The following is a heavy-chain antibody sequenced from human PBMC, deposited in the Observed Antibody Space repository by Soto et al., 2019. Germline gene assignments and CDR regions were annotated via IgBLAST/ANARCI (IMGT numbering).Heavy chain of an antibody. CDR2: ISYDGSNK. CDR1: GFTFSSYG. CDR3: AKTGHYYDSSLDP. J-gene: IGHJ5*02. D-gene: IGHD3-22*01. Sequence: LRLSCAASGFTFSSYGMHWVRQAPGKGLEWVAVISYDGSNKYYADSVKGRFTISRDNSKNTLYLQMNSLRAEDTAVYYCAKTGHYYDSSLDPWGQGTLVTVSS. V-gene: IGHV3-30*18.